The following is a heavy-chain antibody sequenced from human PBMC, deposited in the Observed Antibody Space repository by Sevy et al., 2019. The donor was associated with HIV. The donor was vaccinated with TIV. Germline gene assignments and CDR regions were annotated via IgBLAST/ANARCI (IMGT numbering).Heavy chain of an antibody. CDR1: GGSISSSSYY. CDR3: ARPQAGIAVAGTGYYFDY. Sequence: SETLSLTCTVSGGSISSSSYYWGWIHQPPGKGLEWIGSIYYSGSTYYNPSLKSRVTISVDTSKNQFSLKLSSVTAADTAVYYCARPQAGIAVAGTGYYFDYWGQGTLVTVSS. D-gene: IGHD6-19*01. V-gene: IGHV4-39*01. J-gene: IGHJ4*02. CDR2: IYYSGST.